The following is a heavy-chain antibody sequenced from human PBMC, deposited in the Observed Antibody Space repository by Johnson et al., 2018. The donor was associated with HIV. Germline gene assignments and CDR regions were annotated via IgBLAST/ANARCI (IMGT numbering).Heavy chain of an antibody. Sequence: QMLLVESGGGVVQPGRSLRLSCAASGFTFSSYGMHWVRQAPGKGLEWVAVIWYAVSNKYYADSVKGRITISRAISKNMLYLQMNSLRAEDTAVSYCAKELSLYSSGYGGDAFDIWGQGTMVTVSS. V-gene: IGHV3-33*06. CDR3: AKELSLYSSGYGGDAFDI. D-gene: IGHD6-19*01. CDR1: GFTFSSYG. CDR2: IWYAVSNK. J-gene: IGHJ3*02.